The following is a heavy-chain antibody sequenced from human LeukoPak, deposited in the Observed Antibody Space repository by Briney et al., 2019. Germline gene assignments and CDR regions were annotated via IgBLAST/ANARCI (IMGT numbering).Heavy chain of an antibody. CDR1: GLSFIKYY. CDR2: ITGSGAFT. CDR3: AKRCAVSSGYFDY. Sequence: WGSLTLSCAASGLSFIKYYMTWVRQAPGNGLEWAAAITGSGAFTDYADPLMGLFTISQDNTNHKLYLLMNGLSADDPAISYSAKRCAVSSGYFDYWGQGTLVTVSS. J-gene: IGHJ4*02. D-gene: IGHD6-19*01. V-gene: IGHV3-23*01.